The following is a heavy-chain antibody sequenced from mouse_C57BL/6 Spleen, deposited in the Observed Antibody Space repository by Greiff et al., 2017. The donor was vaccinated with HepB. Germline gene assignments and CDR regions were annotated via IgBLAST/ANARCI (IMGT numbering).Heavy chain of an antibody. CDR3: ARLGRAAMDY. Sequence: QVQLKESGAELVKPGASVKISCKASGYAFSSYWMNWVKQRPGKGLEWIGQIYPGDGDTNYNGKFKGKATLTADKSSSTAYMQLSSLTSEDSAVYFCARLGRAAMDYWGQGTSVTVSS. CDR1: GYAFSSYW. D-gene: IGHD4-1*01. J-gene: IGHJ4*01. CDR2: IYPGDGDT. V-gene: IGHV1-80*01.